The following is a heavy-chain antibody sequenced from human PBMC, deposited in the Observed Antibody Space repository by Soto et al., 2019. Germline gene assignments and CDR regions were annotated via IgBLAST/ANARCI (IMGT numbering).Heavy chain of an antibody. CDR1: GYTFTSYG. J-gene: IGHJ4*02. D-gene: IGHD2-15*01. CDR3: ARDSQDIVVVVAANY. V-gene: IGHV1-18*01. Sequence: GASVKVSCKASGYTFTSYGISWVRQAPGQGLEWMGWMSAYNGNTNYAQKLQGRVTMTTDTSTSTAYMELRSLRSDDTAVYYCARDSQDIVVVVAANYWGQGTLVTVSS. CDR2: MSAYNGNT.